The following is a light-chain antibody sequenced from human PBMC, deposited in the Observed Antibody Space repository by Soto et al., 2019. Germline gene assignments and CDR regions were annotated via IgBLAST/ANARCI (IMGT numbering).Light chain of an antibody. V-gene: IGLV2-18*02. Sequence: QAVVTQPPSVSASPGQSVTISCTGTSSDVGSYDRVSWYQQPPGTAPKLMIYEVSNRPSGVPDRFSGSKSGNTASLTISGLQAEDEADYFCASYTTSSAFVVFGGGTKLTVL. J-gene: IGLJ2*01. CDR3: ASYTTSSAFVV. CDR1: SSDVGSYDR. CDR2: EVS.